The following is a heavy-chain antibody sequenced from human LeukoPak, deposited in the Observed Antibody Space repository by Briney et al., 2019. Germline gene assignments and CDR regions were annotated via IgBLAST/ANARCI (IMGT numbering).Heavy chain of an antibody. CDR3: VNFLGGNDN. CDR1: GFTFSTYW. V-gene: IGHV3-74*01. J-gene: IGHJ4*02. CDR2: INTDGSST. Sequence: PGGSLRLSCAASGFTFSTYWMHWVRQAPGKGLVWVSRINTDGSSTNYADSVKGRFTISRDNAKNTLYLQMNSLRAEDTAVYYCVNFLGGNDNWGQGSLVTVSS.